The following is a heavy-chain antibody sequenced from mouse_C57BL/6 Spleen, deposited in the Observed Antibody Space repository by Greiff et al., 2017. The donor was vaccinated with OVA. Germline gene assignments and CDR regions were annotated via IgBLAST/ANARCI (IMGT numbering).Heavy chain of an antibody. D-gene: IGHD3-1*01. CDR1: GYAFSSYW. Sequence: QVQLQQSGPELVKPGASVKISCKASGYAFSSYWMNWVKQRPGQGLEWIGRIYPGDGNTNYNGKFKGKATLTADKSSSTAYMQLSSLTSEDSAVYFCARSGYIYAMDYWGQGTTLTVSS. CDR3: ARSGYIYAMDY. CDR2: IYPGDGNT. J-gene: IGHJ4*01. V-gene: IGHV1-82*01.